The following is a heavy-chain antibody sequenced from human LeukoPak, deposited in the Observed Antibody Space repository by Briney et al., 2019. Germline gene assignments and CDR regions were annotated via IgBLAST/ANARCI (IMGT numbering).Heavy chain of an antibody. CDR3: ARGPAVTIFGVGISGMDY. D-gene: IGHD3-3*01. V-gene: IGHV3-21*01. CDR2: ISSSSSYI. J-gene: IGHJ4*02. CDR1: GFTFSSYS. Sequence: EGSLRLSCAASGFTFSSYSMNWVRQAPGKGLEWVSSISSSSSYIYYADSVKGRFTISRDNAKNSLYLQMNSLRAEDTAVYYCARGPAVTIFGVGISGMDYWGQGTLVTVSS.